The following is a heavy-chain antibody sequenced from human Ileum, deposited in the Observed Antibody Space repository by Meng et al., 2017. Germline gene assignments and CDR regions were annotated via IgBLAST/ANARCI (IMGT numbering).Heavy chain of an antibody. Sequence: QVQLQQAGTGLVKPSQTLSLSCAFSGDSVSSNSAAWNGIRQSRSRGLEWLGGTYYRSKWHNDYAEPVKGRISINPDTSKNQFSLHLNSVTPEDTAVYCCATWRLGYWGQGTLVTVSS. D-gene: IGHD3-22*01. V-gene: IGHV6-1*01. J-gene: IGHJ4*02. CDR1: GDSVSSNSAA. CDR3: ATWRLGY. CDR2: TYYRSKWHN.